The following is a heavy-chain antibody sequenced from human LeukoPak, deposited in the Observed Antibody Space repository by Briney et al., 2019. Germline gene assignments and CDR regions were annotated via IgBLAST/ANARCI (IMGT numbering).Heavy chain of an antibody. CDR3: ARESAQSVDIVATRHFDY. V-gene: IGHV4-4*07. J-gene: IGHJ4*02. Sequence: SETLSLICNVCGGSSNCYYWRWMRKSAGKGLEWIGRDYPSGSSNYSPSLKSRVTMSVDTSKNQFSLRLSSVTAADTAVYYCARESAQSVDIVATRHFDYWGQGTLVTVSS. CDR2: DYPSGSS. D-gene: IGHD5-12*01. CDR1: GGSSNCYY.